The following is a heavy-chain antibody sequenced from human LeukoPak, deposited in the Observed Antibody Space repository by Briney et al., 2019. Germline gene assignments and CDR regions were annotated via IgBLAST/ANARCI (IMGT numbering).Heavy chain of an antibody. D-gene: IGHD6-19*01. CDR3: AKGLWYSSGWCYDY. Sequence: PGGSLRLSCAASGFTFSSYAMSWVRQAPGQRLEWVSTISGSGGSTYYADSVKGRFTISRDNSKNTLYLQMNSLRAEDTAVYYCAKGLWYSSGWCYDYWGQGTLVTVSS. CDR2: ISGSGGST. J-gene: IGHJ4*02. CDR1: GFTFSSYA. V-gene: IGHV3-23*01.